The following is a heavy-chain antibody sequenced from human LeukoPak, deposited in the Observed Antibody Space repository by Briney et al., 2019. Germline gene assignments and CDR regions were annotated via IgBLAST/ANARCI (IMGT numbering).Heavy chain of an antibody. CDR1: GFTFSSYS. CDR2: ISSSSSYI. V-gene: IGHV3-21*01. Sequence: GGSPRLSCAASGFTFSSYSMNWVRQAPGKGLEWVSSISSSSSYIYYADSVKGRFTISRDNAKNSLYLQMNSLRAEDTAVYYCARGSLDLYRGFDYWGQGTLVTVSS. CDR3: ARGSLDLYRGFDY. J-gene: IGHJ4*02. D-gene: IGHD3-16*01.